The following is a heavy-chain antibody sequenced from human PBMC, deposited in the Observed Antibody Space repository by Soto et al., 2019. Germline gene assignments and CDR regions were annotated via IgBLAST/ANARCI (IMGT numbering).Heavy chain of an antibody. CDR1: GYTPTNYY. CDR3: ARVNRPDTSGYYLYNWFDP. J-gene: IGHJ5*02. V-gene: IGHV1-46*01. Sequence: ASVKVSCKAFGYTPTNYYMHWVRQAPGQGLEWMGIISTSGGSTSYAQKFQGRVTMTRDTSTSTVYMELSSLRSEDTAVYYCARVNRPDTSGYYLYNWFDPWGQGTLVTVSS. CDR2: ISTSGGST. D-gene: IGHD3-22*01.